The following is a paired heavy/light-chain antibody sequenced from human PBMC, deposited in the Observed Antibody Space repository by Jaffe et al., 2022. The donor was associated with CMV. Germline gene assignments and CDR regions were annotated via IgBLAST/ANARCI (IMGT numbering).Light chain of an antibody. Sequence: QSALTQPASVSGSPGQSITISCTGTNSDISAVNYVSWYQQHPGKAPKLMIYDATNRPSGISDRFSGSKSGNTASLTISGLQTEDEADYYCCSYVSGTTVFGGGTELTVL. CDR3: CSYVSGTTV. CDR2: DAT. V-gene: IGLV2-14*03. J-gene: IGLJ2*01. CDR1: NSDISAVNY.
Heavy chain of an antibody. Sequence: EVQLVESGGGLVQPGGSLRLSCAASGFTFNNYAMMWVRQAPGRGLEWISGVKANGDTAPYPDSVKGRFTVSRDNSKNMLHLQMNSLRAEDTAIYYCTKELWQQHVAHGPFDHWGQGTLVTVSS. CDR3: TKELWQQHVAHGPFDH. CDR2: VKANGDTA. CDR1: GFTFNNYA. V-gene: IGHV3-23*04. J-gene: IGHJ4*02. D-gene: IGHD6-13*01.